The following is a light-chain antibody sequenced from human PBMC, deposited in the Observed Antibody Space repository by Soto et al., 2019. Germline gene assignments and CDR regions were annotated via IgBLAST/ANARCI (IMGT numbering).Light chain of an antibody. CDR3: CSYAGSDILI. Sequence: QSVLTQPPSASGTPGQRVTISCTGTSSDVGGYNYVSWYQRHPGKAPKLIISGVTKRPSGVPDRFSGSKSGNTASLTISGLQAEDEADYDCCSYAGSDILIFGGGTQLTVL. CDR1: SSDVGGYNY. CDR2: GVT. J-gene: IGLJ2*01. V-gene: IGLV2-11*01.